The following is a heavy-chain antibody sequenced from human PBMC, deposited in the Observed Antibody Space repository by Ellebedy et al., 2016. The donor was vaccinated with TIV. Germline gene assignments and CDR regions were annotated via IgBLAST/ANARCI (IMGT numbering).Heavy chain of an antibody. V-gene: IGHV3-7*01. CDR2: IYQDGSDQ. CDR1: GFSFRSYW. D-gene: IGHD4-17*01. Sequence: GESLKISCAASGFSFRSYWMSWVRQAPGKGLEWVANIYQDGSDQYYSDSVKSRFTISRDHANKSLFLQMNSLRVDDTAVYYCARRGSYGDYAVQVNSWFDTWGQGTLVSVSS. CDR3: ARRGSYGDYAVQVNSWFDT. J-gene: IGHJ5*02.